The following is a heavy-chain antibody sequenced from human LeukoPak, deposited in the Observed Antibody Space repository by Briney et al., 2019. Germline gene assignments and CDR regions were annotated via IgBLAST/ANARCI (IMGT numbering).Heavy chain of an antibody. V-gene: IGHV3-23*01. CDR3: AKDRTPDGFYSIDY. Sequence: GGSLRLSCTGSGFTFGIYAMNWVRQAPGKGLEWVSVITGNSGLIDYADSVKGRLTISRDNDRNTLYLQMTTLRAEDMAIYFCAKDRTPDGFYSIDYWGQGVLVTVSS. D-gene: IGHD2-15*01. J-gene: IGHJ4*02. CDR1: GFTFGIYA. CDR2: ITGNSGLI.